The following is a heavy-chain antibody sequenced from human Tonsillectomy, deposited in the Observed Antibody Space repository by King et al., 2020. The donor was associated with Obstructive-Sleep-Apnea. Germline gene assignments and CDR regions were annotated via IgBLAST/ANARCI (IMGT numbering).Heavy chain of an antibody. CDR3: AGSRGSGSYYFNY. CDR2: MNPNSDNT. Sequence: VQLVESGAEVKKPGASVKVSCKASGYTFTSYDIHWVRQAAGQGLEWMGWMNPNSDNTGYAQKFQGRVTMTRNTSTSTAYMELSSLRSEDTAVYYWAGSRGSGSYYFNYWGQGTLVTVSS. V-gene: IGHV1-8*01. J-gene: IGHJ4*02. CDR1: GYTFTSYD. D-gene: IGHD3-10*01.